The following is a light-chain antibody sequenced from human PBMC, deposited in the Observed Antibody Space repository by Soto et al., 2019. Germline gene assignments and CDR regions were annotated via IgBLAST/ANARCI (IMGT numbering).Light chain of an antibody. Sequence: DIQMTPSPSSVSASVGDRVTITCRASQGISSRLAWYQQKPGKAPNLLIYAASSLQSGVPSRFSGSGSETDFTLTIGSLQPEDFATYYCQQSNSFPRTFGGGTKVEIK. CDR1: QGISSR. J-gene: IGKJ4*01. V-gene: IGKV1-12*01. CDR2: AAS. CDR3: QQSNSFPRT.